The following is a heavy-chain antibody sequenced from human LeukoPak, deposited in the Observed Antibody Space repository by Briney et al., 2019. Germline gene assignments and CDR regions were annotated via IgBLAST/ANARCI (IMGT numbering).Heavy chain of an antibody. Sequence: GGSLRLSCAASGFTFSTTGMSWVRQAPGKGLEWVSGISGNSDKTYYTDSVKGRFSVFRDNSRNTLYLQMNNVRVEDTALYYCARTASSSGEWGQGTPVIVSS. J-gene: IGHJ4*02. CDR3: ARTASSSGE. CDR1: GFTFSTTG. CDR2: ISGNSDKT. D-gene: IGHD6-6*01. V-gene: IGHV3-23*01.